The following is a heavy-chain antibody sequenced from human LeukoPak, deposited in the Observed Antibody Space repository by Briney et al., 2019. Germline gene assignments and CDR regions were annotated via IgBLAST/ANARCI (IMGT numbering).Heavy chain of an antibody. CDR1: GGTFISYA. CDR2: IIPIFGTA. Sequence: SVTVSCKASGGTFISYAISWVRQAPGQGLEWMGGIIPIFGTANYAQKFQGRVTITADESTSTAYMELSSLRSEDTAVYYCWVNYVWGSYRYTSYYFDYWGQGTLVTVSS. D-gene: IGHD3-16*02. J-gene: IGHJ4*02. V-gene: IGHV1-69*01. CDR3: WVNYVWGSYRYTSYYFDY.